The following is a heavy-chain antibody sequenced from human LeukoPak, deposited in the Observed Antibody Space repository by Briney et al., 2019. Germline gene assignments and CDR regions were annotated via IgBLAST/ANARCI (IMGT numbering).Heavy chain of an antibody. CDR2: INHSGST. CDR1: GGSFSGYY. V-gene: IGHV4-34*01. D-gene: IGHD3-22*01. Sequence: SETLSLTCAVYGGSFSGYYWSWIRQPPGKGLEWIGEINHSGSTNYNPSLKSRVTISVDTSKNQFSLKLSSVTAADTAVYYCVRGDSSGSMYAFDIWGQGTMVTVSS. J-gene: IGHJ3*02. CDR3: VRGDSSGSMYAFDI.